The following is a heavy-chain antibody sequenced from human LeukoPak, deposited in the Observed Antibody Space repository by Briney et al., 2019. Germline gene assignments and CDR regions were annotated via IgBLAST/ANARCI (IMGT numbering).Heavy chain of an antibody. CDR1: GVSMSAYQ. Sequence: SETLSLTCTVSGVSMSAYQWSWVRQSPEKGLEWIGCINTKGETSYNPSLKSRVTTSVDTSKSQFSLRLTSVTAADTAVYYCATSNHGKISPFCPRGQGAPVTVSS. CDR2: INTKGET. D-gene: IGHD3-3*01. CDR3: ATSNHGKISPFCP. V-gene: IGHV4-4*09. J-gene: IGHJ5*02.